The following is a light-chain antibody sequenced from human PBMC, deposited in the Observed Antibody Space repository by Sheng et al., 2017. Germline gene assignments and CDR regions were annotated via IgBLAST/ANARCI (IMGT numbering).Light chain of an antibody. Sequence: DIQVTQSPSSLSASVGDRVTITCRTSHNIDIYLNWYQQKPGKAPKLLIYVASKLQGGVPSRFSGSRSGTDFTLTITSLQPEDSATYFCHQSYSAPPTFGQGTRLEIK. J-gene: IGKJ5*01. CDR3: HQSYSAPPT. CDR2: VAS. V-gene: IGKV1-39*01. CDR1: HNIDIY.